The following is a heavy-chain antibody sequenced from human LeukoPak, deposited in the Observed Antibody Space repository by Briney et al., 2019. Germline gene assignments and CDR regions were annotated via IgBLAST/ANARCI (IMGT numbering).Heavy chain of an antibody. D-gene: IGHD3-3*01. CDR1: GFTFSSYW. J-gene: IGHJ6*03. CDR3: ARRGGYYDYYYYYMDV. V-gene: IGHV3-21*01. Sequence: PGGSLRLSCAASGFTFSSYWMTWVRQAPGKGLEWVSSISSSSSYIYYADSVKGRFTISRDNAKNSLYLQMNSLRAEDTAVYYCARRGGYYDYYYYYMDVWGKGTTVTVSS. CDR2: ISSSSSYI.